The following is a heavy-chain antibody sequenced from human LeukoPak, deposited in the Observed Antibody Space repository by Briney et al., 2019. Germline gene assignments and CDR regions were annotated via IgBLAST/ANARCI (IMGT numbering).Heavy chain of an antibody. D-gene: IGHD6-19*01. V-gene: IGHV3-7*03. J-gene: IGHJ4*02. CDR1: GFTFSSYW. CDR2: IKQDGSEK. CDR3: AKEEWLGNMNYFDY. Sequence: GGSLRLSCAASGFTFSSYWMSWVRQAPGKGLEWVANIKQDGSEKYYVDSVKGRFTISRDNAKNTLYLQMNSLGAEDTAVYYCAKEEWLGNMNYFDYWGQGTLVPVSS.